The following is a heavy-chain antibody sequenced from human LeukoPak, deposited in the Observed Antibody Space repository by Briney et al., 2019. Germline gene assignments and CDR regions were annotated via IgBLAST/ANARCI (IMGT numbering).Heavy chain of an antibody. D-gene: IGHD3-16*02. J-gene: IGHJ4*02. V-gene: IGHV3-30*04. CDR1: GFTFSSYA. CDR2: ISYDGSNK. CDR3: AKEQDRKYRIRAVWGSYRYSDY. Sequence: GGSLRLSCAASGFTFSSYAMHWVRQAPGKGLEWVAVISYDGSNKYYADSVKGRFTISRDNSKNTLYLQMNSLRAEDTAVYYCAKEQDRKYRIRAVWGSYRYSDYWGQGTLVTVSS.